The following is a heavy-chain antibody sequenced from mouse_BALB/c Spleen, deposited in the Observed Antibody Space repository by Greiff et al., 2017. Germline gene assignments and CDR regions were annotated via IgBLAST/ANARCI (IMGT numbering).Heavy chain of an antibody. CDR3: AREGLRNWFAY. J-gene: IGHJ3*01. CDR2: INPYNGDT. D-gene: IGHD1-1*01. Sequence: VQLQQSGPELVKPGASVKISCKASGYSFTGYFMNWVMQSHGKSLEWIGRINPYNGDTFYNQKFKGKATLTVDKSSSTAHMELRSLASEDSAVYYCAREGLRNWFAYWGQGTLVTVSA. CDR1: GYSFTGYF. V-gene: IGHV1-20*02.